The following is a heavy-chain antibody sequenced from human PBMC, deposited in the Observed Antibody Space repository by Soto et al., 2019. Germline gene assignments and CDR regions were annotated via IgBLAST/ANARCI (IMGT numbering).Heavy chain of an antibody. CDR1: GYTFTSYY. D-gene: IGHD6-19*01. V-gene: IGHV1-46*03. CDR3: ARGKEYWAVAGLTWFDP. Sequence: ASVKVSCKASGYTFTSYYMHWVRQAPGQGLEWMGIINPSGGSTSYAQKFQGRVTMTRDTSTSTVYMELSSLRSEDTAVYYCARGKEYWAVAGLTWFDPWGQGTLVTVSS. CDR2: INPSGGST. J-gene: IGHJ5*02.